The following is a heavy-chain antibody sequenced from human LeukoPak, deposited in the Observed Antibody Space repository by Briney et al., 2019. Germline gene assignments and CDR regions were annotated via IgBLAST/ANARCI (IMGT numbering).Heavy chain of an antibody. D-gene: IGHD6-6*01. J-gene: IGHJ6*03. CDR1: GLTLSTYA. CDR2: IIPMFGSA. V-gene: IGHV1-69*05. CDR3: ASSPRIVGRLDYYYYMDV. Sequence: GASVKVSCKASGLTLSTYAISWVRQAPGQGLEWMGGIIPMFGSAHYAQKFQDRVTITTDESTTIAYMELSSLRSEDTAVYYCASSPRIVGRLDYYYYMDVWGKGTTVTASS.